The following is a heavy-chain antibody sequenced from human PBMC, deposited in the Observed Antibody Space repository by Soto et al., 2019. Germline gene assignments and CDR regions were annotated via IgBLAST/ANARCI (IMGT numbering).Heavy chain of an antibody. J-gene: IGHJ6*02. D-gene: IGHD3-10*01. CDR2: IYYSGST. V-gene: IGHV4-39*07. Sequence: SETLSLTCTVSGGSISSSSYYWGWIRQPPGKGLEWIGSIYYSGSTYYNPSLKSRVTISVDTSKNQFSLKLSSVTAADTAVYYCAKDRTLWFGYGMDVWGQGTTVTVSS. CDR1: GGSISSSSYY. CDR3: AKDRTLWFGYGMDV.